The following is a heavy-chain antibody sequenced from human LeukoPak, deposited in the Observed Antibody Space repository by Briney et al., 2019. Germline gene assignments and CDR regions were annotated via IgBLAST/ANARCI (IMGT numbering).Heavy chain of an antibody. CDR1: GFTFTDYY. Sequence: GGSLRLSCAASGFTFTDYYMTWIRQAPGKGLEWVSYISSSGSTIYYADSVKGRFTISRDNAKNSLCLQMNSLRAEDTAVYYCARGDFWSGFYTVDWGQGTLVTVSS. J-gene: IGHJ4*02. V-gene: IGHV3-11*04. D-gene: IGHD3-3*01. CDR3: ARGDFWSGFYTVD. CDR2: ISSSGSTI.